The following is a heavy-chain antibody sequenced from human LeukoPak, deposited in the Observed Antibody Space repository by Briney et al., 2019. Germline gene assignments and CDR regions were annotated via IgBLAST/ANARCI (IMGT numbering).Heavy chain of an antibody. CDR1: GFTFSSYA. V-gene: IGHV3-23*01. CDR2: ISGSGGST. CDR3: AKMAGTVVVVAAHSSFDP. J-gene: IGHJ5*02. D-gene: IGHD2-15*01. Sequence: GGSLRLSCAASGFTFSSYAMSWVRQAPGKGLEWVSAISGSGGSTYYADSVKGRFTNSRDNSKNTLYLQMNSLRAEDTAVYYCAKMAGTVVVVAAHSSFDPWGQGTLVTVSS.